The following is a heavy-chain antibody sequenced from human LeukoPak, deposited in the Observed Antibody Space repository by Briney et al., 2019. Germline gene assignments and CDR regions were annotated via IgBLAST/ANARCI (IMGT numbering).Heavy chain of an antibody. J-gene: IGHJ4*02. CDR1: GFTFSSYA. Sequence: GGSLRLSCVASGFTFSSYAIHWVRQAPGKGLEWVANIKQDGSDKYYVDSVKGRFTISRDNAKNSLYLQMTSLRAEDTAVYYCARDRAAAGWGQGTLVTVSS. CDR3: ARDRAAAG. D-gene: IGHD6-25*01. V-gene: IGHV3-7*03. CDR2: IKQDGSDK.